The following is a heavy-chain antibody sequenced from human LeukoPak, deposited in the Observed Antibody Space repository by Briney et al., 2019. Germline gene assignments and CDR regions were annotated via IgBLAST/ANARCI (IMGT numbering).Heavy chain of an antibody. Sequence: SETLSLTCTVSGGSISSYSWSWIRQPPGKGLEWIGYIDYSGGTNYNPSLKSRVTISVDTSKNQLSLRLSSVTAADTAVYYCARHRSGSFDSWGQGTLVTVSS. J-gene: IGHJ4*02. CDR3: ARHRSGSFDS. V-gene: IGHV4-59*08. CDR2: IDYSGGT. CDR1: GGSISSYS. D-gene: IGHD3-3*01.